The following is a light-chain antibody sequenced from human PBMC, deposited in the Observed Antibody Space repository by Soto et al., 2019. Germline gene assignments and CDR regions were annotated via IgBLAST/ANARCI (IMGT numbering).Light chain of an antibody. CDR2: WAS. Sequence: DIVMTQSPDSLAVSLGERATINCKSSQSVLHSSSNTNYLAWYQQKPGQPPKLLIYWASTRESGVPDRFSGSGSGTDFTLTITSLQAEDVAVYYCQQYYNTPYTFGQGTKLEIK. J-gene: IGKJ2*01. CDR1: QSVLHSSSNTNY. V-gene: IGKV4-1*01. CDR3: QQYYNTPYT.